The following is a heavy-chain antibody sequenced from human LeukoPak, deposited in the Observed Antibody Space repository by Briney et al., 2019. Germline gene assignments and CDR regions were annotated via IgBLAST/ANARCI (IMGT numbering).Heavy chain of an antibody. D-gene: IGHD4-17*01. V-gene: IGHV3-7*01. Sequence: GGSLRLSCAASGFTFSSYWMSWVRQAPGKGLEWVANIKQDGSEKYYVDSAKGRFTLSRDNAKNSLYLQMNSLRAEDTAVYYCARDQGYGDYGFDYWGQGTLVTVSS. CDR3: ARDQGYGDYGFDY. CDR2: IKQDGSEK. J-gene: IGHJ4*02. CDR1: GFTFSSYW.